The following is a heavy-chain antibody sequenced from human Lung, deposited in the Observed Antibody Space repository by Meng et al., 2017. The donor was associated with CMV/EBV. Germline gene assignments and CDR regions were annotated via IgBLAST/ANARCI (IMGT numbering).Heavy chain of an antibody. Sequence: QAQRVKSGGEVNKPGASFKVSCKDSGYTFTNYGITWVRQAPGQGLEWMGWINAYNGDTNYAQTLQGRVTMTTDTSTSTAYMELRSLRSDDTAVYYCARVEVGITSGDYWGQGTLVTVSS. J-gene: IGHJ4*02. V-gene: IGHV1-18*01. CDR1: GYTFTNYG. CDR3: ARVEVGITSGDY. CDR2: INAYNGDT. D-gene: IGHD1-26*01.